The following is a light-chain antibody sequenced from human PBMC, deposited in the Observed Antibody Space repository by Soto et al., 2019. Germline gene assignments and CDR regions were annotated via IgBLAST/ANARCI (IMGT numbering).Light chain of an antibody. J-gene: IGKJ1*01. CDR3: QQYGSSPWT. CDR1: QSVSSSY. V-gene: IGKV3-20*01. CDR2: GAS. Sequence: GGRATLSCRASQSVSSSYLAWYQQKPGQAPRLPIYGASSRATGIPDRFSGSGSGTDFTLTISRLEPEDFAVYYCQQYGSSPWTFGQGTKVDIK.